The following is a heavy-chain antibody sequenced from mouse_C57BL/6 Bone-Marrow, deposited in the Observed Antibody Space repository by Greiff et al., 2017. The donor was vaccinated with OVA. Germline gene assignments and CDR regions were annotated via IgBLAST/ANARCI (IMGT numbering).Heavy chain of an antibody. CDR1: GYTFTSYT. J-gene: IGHJ2*01. D-gene: IGHD1-1*01. CDR2: INPSSGYT. V-gene: IGHV1-4*01. Sequence: VNLVESGAELARPGASVKMSCKASGYTFTSYTMHWVKQRPGQGLEWIGYINPSSGYTKYNQKFKDKATLTADKSSSTAYMQLSSLTSEDSAVYYCARRGDYGSPYFDYWGQGTTLTVSS. CDR3: ARRGDYGSPYFDY.